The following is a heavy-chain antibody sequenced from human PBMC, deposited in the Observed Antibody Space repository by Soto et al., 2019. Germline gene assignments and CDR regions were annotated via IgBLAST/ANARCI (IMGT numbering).Heavy chain of an antibody. D-gene: IGHD6-19*01. CDR1: GFSLSTTRVG. J-gene: IGHJ4*02. Sequence: QITLKESGPTLVKPTQTLTLTCTFSGFSLSTTRVGVGWIRQPPGKALEWLALIYWDDDKRYSPFLKSRLTIXXXPXXNQVVLTMTTMDPMDTATYFCAHTLVAGLGYYFDYWGQGTLVTVSS. CDR3: AHTLVAGLGYYFDY. V-gene: IGHV2-5*02. CDR2: IYWDDDK.